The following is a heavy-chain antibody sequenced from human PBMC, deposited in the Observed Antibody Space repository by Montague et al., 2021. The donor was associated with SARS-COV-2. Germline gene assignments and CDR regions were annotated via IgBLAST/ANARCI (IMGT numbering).Heavy chain of an antibody. V-gene: IGHV3-48*03. J-gene: IGHJ4*02. CDR2: ISSSANTM. Sequence: SRRLSLSASGFTFSIFEMNWVRQAPGKGLEWISYISSSANTMYYAESLKGRFTISRDNAMKSLYLQMNSLRAEDTAVYYCARGGGVFDNWGQGTLVTVAS. D-gene: IGHD3-16*01. CDR1: GFTFSIFE. CDR3: ARGGGVFDN.